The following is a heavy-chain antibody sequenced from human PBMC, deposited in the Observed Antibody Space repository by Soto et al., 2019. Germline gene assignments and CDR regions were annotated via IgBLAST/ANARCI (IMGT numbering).Heavy chain of an antibody. V-gene: IGHV1-69*01. Sequence: QVQLVQSGAEVKKPGSSVKVSCKASGGTFSSYAISWVRQAPGQGLEWMGGIIPIFGTANYAQKFQGRVKITADESTSTAYMELSSLRSEDTAVYYCARDQYDYVWGSYRHFDYWGQGTLVTVSS. J-gene: IGHJ4*02. CDR1: GGTFSSYA. CDR2: IIPIFGTA. CDR3: ARDQYDYVWGSYRHFDY. D-gene: IGHD3-16*02.